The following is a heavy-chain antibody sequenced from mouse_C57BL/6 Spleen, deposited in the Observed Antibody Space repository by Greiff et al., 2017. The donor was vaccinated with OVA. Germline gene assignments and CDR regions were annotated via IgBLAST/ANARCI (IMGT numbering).Heavy chain of an antibody. V-gene: IGHV1-54*01. Sequence: QVQLKESGAELVRPGTSVKVSCKASGYAFTNYLIEWVKQRPGQGLEWIGVINPGSGGTNYNVKFKGKATLTADKSSSTAYMQLSSLTSEDSAVYFCARSGYSLDYWGQGTTLTVSS. CDR1: GYAFTNYL. CDR2: INPGSGGT. J-gene: IGHJ2*01. CDR3: ARSGYSLDY. D-gene: IGHD3-1*01.